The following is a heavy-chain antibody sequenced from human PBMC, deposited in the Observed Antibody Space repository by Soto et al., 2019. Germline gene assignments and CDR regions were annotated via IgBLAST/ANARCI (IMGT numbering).Heavy chain of an antibody. CDR3: GRLEKPLFDY. CDR2: ISSDGNHK. D-gene: IGHD1-1*01. CDR1: GFSVSAYT. V-gene: IGHV3-30*09. Sequence: QVQLVESGGGVVQPGRSLRLSCAASGFSVSAYTVHWVRKAPGKGLEWVAVISSDGNHKYYTDSVKGRFAISRDASTNAGVLQISSLGTGDTAVYYSGRLEKPLFDYWGQGTLVTVSS. J-gene: IGHJ4*02.